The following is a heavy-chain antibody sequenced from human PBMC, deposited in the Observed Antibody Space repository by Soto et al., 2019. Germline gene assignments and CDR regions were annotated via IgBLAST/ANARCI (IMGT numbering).Heavy chain of an antibody. J-gene: IGHJ3*02. CDR2: INPNSGGT. Sequence: ASVKVSCKASGYTFTGYYMHWVRQAPGQGLEWMGWINPNSGGTNYAQKFQGWVTMTRDTSISTAYMELSRLRSDDTAVYYCAREIITMVRSHAFDIWGQGTMVTVSS. D-gene: IGHD3-10*01. CDR3: AREIITMVRSHAFDI. CDR1: GYTFTGYY. V-gene: IGHV1-2*04.